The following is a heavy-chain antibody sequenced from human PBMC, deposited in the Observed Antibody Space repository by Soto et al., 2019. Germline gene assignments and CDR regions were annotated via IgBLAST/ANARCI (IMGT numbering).Heavy chain of an antibody. CDR3: ARNDKSGYFNWFDP. J-gene: IGHJ5*02. V-gene: IGHV5-51*01. D-gene: IGHD3-22*01. CDR1: GYRFTSYW. Sequence: GESLKISWRTSGYRFTSYWIAWVRQMPGKGLEWMGIIFPSDSDTRYSPSFQGQVTISADRSTSTVFLQWASLKASDTAVYFCARNDKSGYFNWFDPWGQGTLVTVSS. CDR2: IFPSDSDT.